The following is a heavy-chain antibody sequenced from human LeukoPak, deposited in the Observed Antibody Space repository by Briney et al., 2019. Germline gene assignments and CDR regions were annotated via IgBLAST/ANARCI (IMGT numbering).Heavy chain of an antibody. V-gene: IGHV3-74*01. J-gene: IGHJ6*02. D-gene: IGHD6-19*01. CDR1: GFTSNTYW. CDR2: VSSDGTSA. CDR3: AKASRAGTRYYYYGMDV. Sequence: GGSLRLSCAGSGFTSNTYWMHWVRQAPGKGLVWVSRVSSDGTSASYADSVKGRFTISRDNSKNTLYLQMNSLRAEDTAVYYCAKASRAGTRYYYYGMDVWGQGTTVTVSS.